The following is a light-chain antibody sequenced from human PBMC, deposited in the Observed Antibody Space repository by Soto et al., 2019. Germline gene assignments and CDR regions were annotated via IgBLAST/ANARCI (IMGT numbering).Light chain of an antibody. Sequence: MQRTQCPSTLSASVVDRVTITGRASQSISSWLAWYQQKPGKAPKLLINKASSLESGVPSRFSGSGSGTEFTLTISSLQPDDFATYYCQHFNSYPWTFGQGTKVDI. CDR3: QHFNSYPWT. V-gene: IGKV1-5*03. J-gene: IGKJ1*01. CDR2: KAS. CDR1: QSISSW.